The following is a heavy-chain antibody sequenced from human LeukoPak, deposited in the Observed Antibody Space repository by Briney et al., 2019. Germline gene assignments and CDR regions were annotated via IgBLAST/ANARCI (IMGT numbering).Heavy chain of an antibody. V-gene: IGHV1-2*02. CDR1: GYTFTSYD. J-gene: IGHJ4*02. Sequence: ASVKVSCKASGYTFTSYDINWVRQATGQGLEWMGWINPNSGGTNYAQKFQGRVTMTRDTSISTAYMELSRLRSDDTAVYYCASFIAAAESGDYWGQGTLVTVSS. CDR2: INPNSGGT. D-gene: IGHD6-13*01. CDR3: ASFIAAAESGDY.